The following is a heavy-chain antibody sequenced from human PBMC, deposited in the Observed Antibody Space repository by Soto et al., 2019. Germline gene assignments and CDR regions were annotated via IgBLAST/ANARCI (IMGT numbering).Heavy chain of an antibody. CDR2: IWHDGNNK. V-gene: IGHV3-33*01. Sequence: PXESLRLSFAASGFTFSNYGMHWVRQAPGKGLEWVAIIWHDGNNKYYADSVRGRFIISRDNSKNRLYLQMNSLRAEDTAVYYCASAIVGASDSYGLDVWGQGTPVTVSS. J-gene: IGHJ6*02. D-gene: IGHD1-26*01. CDR1: GFTFSNYG. CDR3: ASAIVGASDSYGLDV.